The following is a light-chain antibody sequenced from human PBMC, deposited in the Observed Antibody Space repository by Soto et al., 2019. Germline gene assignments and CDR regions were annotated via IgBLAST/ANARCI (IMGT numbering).Light chain of an antibody. Sequence: QSPLTQPHSVSGSPGQSVAISCTGTSSDVGGYSYVSWYLQHPGKAPKLMIYDVTKRPSGVPDRFSGSKSANTASLTISGLQAEDEGDYYCCSFSGSLSSYVFGTGTKVTVL. CDR3: CSFSGSLSSYV. J-gene: IGLJ1*01. CDR1: SSDVGGYSY. CDR2: DVT. V-gene: IGLV2-11*01.